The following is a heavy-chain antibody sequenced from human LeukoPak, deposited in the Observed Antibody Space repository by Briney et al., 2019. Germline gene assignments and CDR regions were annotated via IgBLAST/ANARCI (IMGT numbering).Heavy chain of an antibody. Sequence: PSETLSLTCDVSGVSINTCCYYWTWLRQPPGKGLEWIGYKYYSGSTRYNSSLRSRLTISLDSSKNQFSLRLTSVTAADAAVYYCARGRSYGFDFDSWGPGTLVIVSS. CDR2: KYYSGST. J-gene: IGHJ4*02. V-gene: IGHV4-61*01. CDR3: ARGRSYGFDFDS. D-gene: IGHD5-18*01. CDR1: GVSINTCCYY.